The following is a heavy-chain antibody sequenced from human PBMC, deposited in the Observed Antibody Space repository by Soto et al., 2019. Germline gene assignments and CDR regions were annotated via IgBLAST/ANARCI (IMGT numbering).Heavy chain of an antibody. CDR1: GGSISSYY. V-gene: IGHV4-59*01. J-gene: IGHJ6*02. CDR2: IYYSGST. D-gene: IGHD5-12*01. Sequence: SETLSLTCTVSGGSISSYYWSWIRQPPGKGLEWIGYIYYSGSTNYNPSLKSRVTISVDTSKNQFSLKLSSVTAADTAVYYCAREAVEGDIVATIDLRYGMDVWGQGTTVTVSS. CDR3: AREAVEGDIVATIDLRYGMDV.